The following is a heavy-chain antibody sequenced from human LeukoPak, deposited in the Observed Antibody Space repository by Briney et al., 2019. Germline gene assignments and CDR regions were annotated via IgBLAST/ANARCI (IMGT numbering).Heavy chain of an antibody. Sequence: PGGSLRLSCAASGFTFSDYYMGWIRQAPGKGLEWVSYISTSSTYTNYADSVKGRFIISRDNAKNSLYLQMNSLRAEDTAVYYGARYYGGHYYFDYWGQGTLVTVSS. D-gene: IGHD3-3*01. CDR2: ISTSSTYT. J-gene: IGHJ4*02. CDR3: ARYYGGHYYFDY. CDR1: GFTFSDYY. V-gene: IGHV3-11*06.